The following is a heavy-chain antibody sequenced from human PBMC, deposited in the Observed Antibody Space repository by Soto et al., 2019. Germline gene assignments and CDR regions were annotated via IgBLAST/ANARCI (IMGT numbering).Heavy chain of an antibody. Sequence: QLQLQESGPGLVKPSETLSLTCSVSDDSINSDKYYWGWICQPPGKGLEWIGSIYYRGNAYYNPSLQPRVTISLDKSKSPFSLKLNSVTAADSAVYFCARLEGLATISYYFDFWGPGALVTVSS. CDR1: DDSINSDKYY. D-gene: IGHD3-9*01. J-gene: IGHJ4*02. CDR3: ARLEGLATISYYFDF. CDR2: IYYRGNA. V-gene: IGHV4-39*01.